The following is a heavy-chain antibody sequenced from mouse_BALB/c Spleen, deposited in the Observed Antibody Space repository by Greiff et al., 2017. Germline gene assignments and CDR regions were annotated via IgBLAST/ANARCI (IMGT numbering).Heavy chain of an antibody. Sequence: VQRVESGAELMKPGASVKISCKATGYTFSSYWIEWVKQRPGHGLEWIGEILPGSGSTNYNEKFKGKATFTADTSSNTAYMQLSSLTSEDSAVYYCARMITSFAYWGQGTLVTVSA. D-gene: IGHD2-4*01. CDR1: GYTFSSYW. V-gene: IGHV1-9*01. J-gene: IGHJ3*01. CDR3: ARMITSFAY. CDR2: ILPGSGST.